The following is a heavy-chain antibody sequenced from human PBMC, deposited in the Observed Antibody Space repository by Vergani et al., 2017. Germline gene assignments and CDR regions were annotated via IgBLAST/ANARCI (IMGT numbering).Heavy chain of an antibody. CDR3: VRGDDDVWGSFRGDGMDG. V-gene: IGHV1-69*02. D-gene: IGHD3-16*02. CDR1: GGTFSSYT. CDR2: IIPILGIA. J-gene: IGHJ6*02. Sequence: QVQLVQSGAEVKKPGSSVKVSCKASGGTFSSYTISWVRQAPGQGLEWMGRIIPILGIANYAQKFQGRVTITADKSTSTAYMELSSLRSEDTAVYYCVRGDDDVWGSFRGDGMDGWGQGTTVTVSS.